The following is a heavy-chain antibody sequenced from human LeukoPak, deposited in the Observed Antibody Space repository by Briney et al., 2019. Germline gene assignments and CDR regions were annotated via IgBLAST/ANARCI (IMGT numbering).Heavy chain of an antibody. CDR1: GFTFLTYA. D-gene: IGHD6-19*01. Sequence: GGSLRLSCSASGFTFLTYAMSWVRQAPGKGLQWVSVIRDSGASTYYADSVKGRFTISRDNSKNTLYLQMNSLRAEDTAVYYCAKAGRSGWYPGWPFDIWGQGTMVTVSS. V-gene: IGHV3-23*01. CDR3: AKAGRSGWYPGWPFDI. J-gene: IGHJ3*02. CDR2: IRDSGAST.